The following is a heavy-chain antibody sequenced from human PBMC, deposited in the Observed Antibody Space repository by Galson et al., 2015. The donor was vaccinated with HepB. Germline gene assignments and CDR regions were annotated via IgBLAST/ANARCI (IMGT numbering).Heavy chain of an antibody. Sequence: SLRLSCAASGFTFSSYAMHWVRQAPGKGLEWVAVISYDGSNKYYADSVKGRFTISRDNSKNTLYLQMNSLRSEDTAVYYCAREGRGTGTNFHYYYMDVWGKGTTVTVSS. V-gene: IGHV3-30-3*01. CDR2: ISYDGSNK. CDR1: GFTFSSYA. J-gene: IGHJ6*03. D-gene: IGHD1-7*01. CDR3: AREGRGTGTNFHYYYMDV.